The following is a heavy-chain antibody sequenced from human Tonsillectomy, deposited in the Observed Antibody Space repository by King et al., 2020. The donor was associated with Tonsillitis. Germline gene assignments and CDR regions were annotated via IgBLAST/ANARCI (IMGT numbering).Heavy chain of an antibody. V-gene: IGHV3-49*03. CDR2: IRSKASGGTT. D-gene: IGHD3-3*01. Sequence: EVQLVESGGGLVQPGRSLRLSCTASGFTFGDYAMSWFRQAPGKGLEWVGFIRSKASGGTTEFAASLRGRFTISRDDSKSIVYLQMNSLKTEDTAVYYCTAYDFWTGYYRGGYWGQGTLVTVSS. CDR1: GFTFGDYA. CDR3: TAYDFWTGYYRGGY. J-gene: IGHJ4*02.